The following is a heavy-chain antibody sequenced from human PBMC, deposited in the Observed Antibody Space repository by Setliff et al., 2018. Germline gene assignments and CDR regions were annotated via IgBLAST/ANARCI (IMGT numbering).Heavy chain of an antibody. CDR3: ARMSGFLYMDV. J-gene: IGHJ6*03. D-gene: IGHD3-3*01. CDR2: IYYSGST. CDR1: GGSISSSSYY. V-gene: IGHV4-39*07. Sequence: PSETLSLTCNVSGGSISSSSYYWGWIRQPPGKGLEWIATIYYSGSTIYNPSLKSRLTISLDTSKNQFSLNLSSVTAADTAVYYCARMSGFLYMDVWGKGTTVTVSS.